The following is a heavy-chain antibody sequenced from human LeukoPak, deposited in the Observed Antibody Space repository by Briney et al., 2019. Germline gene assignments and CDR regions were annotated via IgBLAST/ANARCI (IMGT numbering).Heavy chain of an antibody. CDR3: ARGYCSGGSCFWSFDY. D-gene: IGHD2-15*01. CDR1: GFTFSSYG. J-gene: IGHJ4*02. V-gene: IGHV3-30*02. CDR2: IRYDGSNK. Sequence: GGSLRLSCAASGFTFSSYGMHWVRQAPGKGLEWVAFIRYDGSNKYYADSVKGRFTISRDNAKNSLYLQMNSLRAEDTAVYYCARGYCSGGSCFWSFDYWGQGTLVTVSS.